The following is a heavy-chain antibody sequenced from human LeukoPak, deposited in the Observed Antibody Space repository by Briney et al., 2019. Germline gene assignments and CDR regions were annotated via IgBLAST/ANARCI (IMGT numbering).Heavy chain of an antibody. CDR2: MYHSGDT. J-gene: IGHJ4*02. CDR3: ARQTMLVGYANGLGFNY. V-gene: IGHV4-38-2*02. Sequence: SETLSLTCTVSGYSVSSGYYWGWIRQTPGKGLEWIGSMYHSGDTYYNPSLKSRVTISADTSKNQISLNLKFVTAADTAVYYCARQTMLVGYANGLGFNYWGEGTLVTVSS. CDR1: GYSVSSGYY. D-gene: IGHD2-2*01.